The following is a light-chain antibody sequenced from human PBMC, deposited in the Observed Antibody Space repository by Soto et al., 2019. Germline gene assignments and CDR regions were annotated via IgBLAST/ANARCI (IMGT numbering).Light chain of an antibody. Sequence: QSVLTQPPSASGTPGQRVTISCSGSISNIGSNFVYWYQQLPGTAPKVLIYSNNQRPSGVPDRFSGSKSGTSASLAISGLRSEDEADYYCAAWDDSLSGNVFGTGTKVTVL. CDR3: AAWDDSLSGNV. J-gene: IGLJ1*01. V-gene: IGLV1-47*02. CDR2: SNN. CDR1: ISNIGSNF.